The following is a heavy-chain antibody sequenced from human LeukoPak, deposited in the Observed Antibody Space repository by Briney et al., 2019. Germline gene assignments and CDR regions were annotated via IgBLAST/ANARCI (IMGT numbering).Heavy chain of an antibody. Sequence: GESLKISCKGSGYSFTSYWIGWVRQAPGKGLEWVSSISSSSSYIYYADSVKGRFTISRDNAKNSLYLQMNSLRAEDTAVYYCARVFPYSSSSSYYYYGMDVWGQGTTVTVSS. CDR1: GYSFTSYW. V-gene: IGHV3-21*01. D-gene: IGHD6-6*01. J-gene: IGHJ6*02. CDR3: ARVFPYSSSSSYYYYGMDV. CDR2: ISSSSSYI.